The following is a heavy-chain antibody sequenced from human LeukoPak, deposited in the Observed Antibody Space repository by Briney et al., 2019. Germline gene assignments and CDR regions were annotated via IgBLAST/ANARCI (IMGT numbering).Heavy chain of an antibody. CDR2: IHTSGST. CDR3: ARDRAGDSFDI. CDR1: GDSISRGNYY. J-gene: IGHJ3*02. D-gene: IGHD7-27*01. V-gene: IGHV4-61*02. Sequence: SQTLSLTCTVSGDSISRGNYYWTWIRQPAGKRLEWIGRIHTSGSTNYNPSLKSQVTISMDTSKNQFSLNLNPVTAADTAVYYCARDRAGDSFDIWGQGTMVTVSS.